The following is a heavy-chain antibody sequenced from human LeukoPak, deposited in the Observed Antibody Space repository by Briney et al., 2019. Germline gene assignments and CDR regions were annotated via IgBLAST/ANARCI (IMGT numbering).Heavy chain of an antibody. CDR1: GGSISSYY. CDR2: IYYSGST. CDR3: ARQVGGRIAAAGPNWFDP. J-gene: IGHJ5*02. D-gene: IGHD6-13*01. Sequence: PSETLSLTCTVSGGSISSYYWSWIRQPPGKGLEWIGYIYYSGSTNYNPSLKSRVIILVDTSKNQFSLKLTSVTAADTAVYYCARQVGGRIAAAGPNWFDPWGQGTLVTVSS. V-gene: IGHV4-59*08.